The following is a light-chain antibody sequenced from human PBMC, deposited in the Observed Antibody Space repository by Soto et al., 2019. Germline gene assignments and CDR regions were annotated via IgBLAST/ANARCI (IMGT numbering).Light chain of an antibody. CDR2: AAS. CDR1: QSISSY. CDR3: EQSYVPPRT. Sequence: DIQMTQSPSSLSASVGDRVTITCRASQSISSYLNWYQQKPGKAPKLLIYAASSLQSGVPSRFSGSGSGTDFTLTISSLQPEDFATYYCEQSYVPPRTFGHWTKVDIK. J-gene: IGKJ1*01. V-gene: IGKV1-39*01.